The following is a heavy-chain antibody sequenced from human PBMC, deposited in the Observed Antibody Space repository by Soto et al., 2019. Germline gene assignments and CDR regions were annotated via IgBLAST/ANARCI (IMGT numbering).Heavy chain of an antibody. J-gene: IGHJ4*02. V-gene: IGHV4-31*03. CDR3: ASTRDYFDY. D-gene: IGHD1-1*01. CDR2: IYYSGSS. CDR1: GGSISTGGYY. Sequence: KPSETLSLTCTVSGGSISTGGYYWSWIRQHPGKGLEWIGYIYYSGSSSYNLSLKGRLTISVDTSKNQFSLKLSSVTAADTAVYYCASTRDYFDYWGQGILVTSPQ.